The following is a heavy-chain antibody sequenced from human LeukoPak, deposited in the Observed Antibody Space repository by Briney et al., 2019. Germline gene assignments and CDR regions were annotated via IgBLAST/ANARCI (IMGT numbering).Heavy chain of an antibody. V-gene: IGHV1-18*01. Sequence: ASVKVSCKASGYTFTSYGISWVRQAPGQGLEWMGWISAYNGNTNYAQKLQGRVTMTTDTSTSTAYMELRSLRSDDTAVHYCARRYCSSTSCYHHFDYWGQGTLVTVSS. CDR2: ISAYNGNT. CDR1: GYTFTSYG. J-gene: IGHJ4*02. CDR3: ARRYCSSTSCYHHFDY. D-gene: IGHD2-2*01.